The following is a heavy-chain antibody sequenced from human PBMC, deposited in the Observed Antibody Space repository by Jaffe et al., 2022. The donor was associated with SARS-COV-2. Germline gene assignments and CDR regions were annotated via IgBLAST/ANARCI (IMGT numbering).Heavy chain of an antibody. CDR3: ARGGGNHAFDF. CDR2: IDNDGSSR. D-gene: IGHD3-10*01. Sequence: EERLVESGGGVVQPGGSLRLSCEVSGFTFTTYWMHWVRQAPGKGLVWVSRIDNDGSSRIYADSVKGRFTISRDNAKNTLYLQMDSLRADDTAVYYCARGGGNHAFDFWGQGTMVSVSS. J-gene: IGHJ3*01. CDR1: GFTFTTYW. V-gene: IGHV3-74*01.